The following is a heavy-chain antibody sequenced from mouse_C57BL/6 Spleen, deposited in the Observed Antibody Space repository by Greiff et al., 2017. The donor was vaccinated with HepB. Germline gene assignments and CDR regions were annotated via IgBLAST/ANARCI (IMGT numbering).Heavy chain of an antibody. CDR1: GYTFTSYW. J-gene: IGHJ2*01. CDR3: ARSHCGSRGGFDY. D-gene: IGHD1-1*01. Sequence: VQLQQPGAELVKPGASVKLSCKASGYTFTSYWMQWVKQRPGQGLEWIGEIDPSDSYTNYNQKFKGKATFTVDTSSSTAYMQLSSLTSEDSAVYYCARSHCGSRGGFDYWGQGTTLTVSS. CDR2: IDPSDSYT. V-gene: IGHV1-50*01.